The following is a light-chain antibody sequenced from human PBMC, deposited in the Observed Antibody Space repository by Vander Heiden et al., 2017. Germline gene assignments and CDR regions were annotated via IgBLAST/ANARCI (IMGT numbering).Light chain of an antibody. CDR1: QSLSSN. CDR2: GVS. CDR3: QQYNNWPPFT. J-gene: IGKJ3*01. Sequence: EIVMTQSPTTLSVSPGERATLSCRASQSLSSNLAWYQQKPGQAPRLLIYGVSTRATGIPDRFSGSGSGTEFTLTISSLQSEDFAVYYCQQYNNWPPFTFGHGTTVDIK. V-gene: IGKV3-15*01.